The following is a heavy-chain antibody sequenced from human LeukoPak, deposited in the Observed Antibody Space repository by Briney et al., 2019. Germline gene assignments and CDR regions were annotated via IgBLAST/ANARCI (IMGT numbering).Heavy chain of an antibody. CDR3: AKELWFGPRRYFDL. D-gene: IGHD3-10*01. J-gene: IGHJ2*01. V-gene: IGHV4-59*01. Sequence: SETLSLTCTVSGGSISSYYWSWIRQPPGKGLEWIGYIYYSGSTNYNPSLKSRVTISVDTSKNQFSLKPSSVTAADTAVYYCAKELWFGPRRYFDLWGRGTLVTVSS. CDR1: GGSISSYY. CDR2: IYYSGST.